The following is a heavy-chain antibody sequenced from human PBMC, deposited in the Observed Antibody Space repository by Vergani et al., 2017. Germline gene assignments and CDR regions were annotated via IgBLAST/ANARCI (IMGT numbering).Heavy chain of an antibody. CDR2: IYYSGST. V-gene: IGHV4-39*01. J-gene: IGHJ4*02. Sequence: QVQLQESGPGLVKPSQTLSLTCTVSGGSISSGSYYWGWIRQPPGKGLEWIGSIYYSGSTYYNPSLKSRVTISVDTSKNQFSLKLSSVTAADTAVYYCARHGSEYYYDSRTENGGFDYWGQGTLVTVSS. CDR1: GGSISSGSYY. D-gene: IGHD3-22*01. CDR3: ARHGSEYYYDSRTENGGFDY.